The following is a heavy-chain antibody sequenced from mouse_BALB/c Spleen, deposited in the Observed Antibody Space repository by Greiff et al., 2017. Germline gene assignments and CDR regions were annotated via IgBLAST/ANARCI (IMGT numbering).Heavy chain of an antibody. J-gene: IGHJ3*01. V-gene: IGHV1S137*01. CDR2: ISTYYGDA. CDR1: GYTFTDYA. Sequence: VQLQQSGAELVRPGVSVKISCKGSGYTFTDYAMHWVKQSHAKSLEWIGVISTYYGDASYNQKFKGKATMTVDKSSSTAYMELARLTSEDSAIYYCARGSYLAWFAYWGQGTLVTVSA. CDR3: ARGSYLAWFAY. D-gene: IGHD1-1*02.